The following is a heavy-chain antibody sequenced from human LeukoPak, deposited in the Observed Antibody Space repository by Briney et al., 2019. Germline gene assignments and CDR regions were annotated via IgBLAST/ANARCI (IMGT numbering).Heavy chain of an antibody. D-gene: IGHD2-15*01. CDR3: ARFCSGVSFNHNWFDP. CDR1: GYTFTSYG. V-gene: IGHV1-18*01. J-gene: IGHJ5*02. Sequence: ASVKVSCKASGYTFTSYGISWVRQAPGQGLEWMGWISTYNGNTNYGQKFQGRVTMTTDTSTSTAYMELRSLRSDDTAVYYCARFCSGVSFNHNWFDPWGQGTLVTVSS. CDR2: ISTYNGNT.